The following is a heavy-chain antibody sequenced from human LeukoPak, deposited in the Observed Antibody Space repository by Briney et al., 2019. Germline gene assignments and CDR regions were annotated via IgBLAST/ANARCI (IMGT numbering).Heavy chain of an antibody. CDR1: VFTFSSFA. Sequence: GGSLRLSCAASVFTFSSFAMHWVRQAPGKGLEYVSTISSDGGDTYYANSVKGRFTISRDNSKNTLYLQMGSLRADDMAVYYCTREVHSGSSDYWGQGTLVTVSS. CDR3: TREVHSGSSDY. V-gene: IGHV3-64*01. J-gene: IGHJ4*02. CDR2: ISSDGGDT. D-gene: IGHD1-26*01.